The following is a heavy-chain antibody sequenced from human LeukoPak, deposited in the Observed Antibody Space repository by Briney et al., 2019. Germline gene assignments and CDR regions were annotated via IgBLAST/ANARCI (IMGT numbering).Heavy chain of an antibody. CDR1: GFTFSNYW. J-gene: IGHJ4*02. Sequence: GGSLRLSCAASGFTFSNYWMTWVRQAPGKGLQWVANIKQDGSDKYYVDSVKGRFTIPRDNAKNSLYLQMNSLRAEDTAVYYCTRDPEHGGDYIPGFDYWGQGTLVTVSS. V-gene: IGHV3-7*01. D-gene: IGHD4-17*01. CDR2: IKQDGSDK. CDR3: TRDPEHGGDYIPGFDY.